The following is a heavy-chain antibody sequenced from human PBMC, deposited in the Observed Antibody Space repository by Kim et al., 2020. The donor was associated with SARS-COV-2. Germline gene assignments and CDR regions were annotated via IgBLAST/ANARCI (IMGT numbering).Heavy chain of an antibody. D-gene: IGHD1-26*01. CDR2: ISAYNGNT. Sequence: ASVKVSCKASGYTFTSYGISWVRQAPGQGLEWMGWISAYNGNTNYAQKLQGRVTMTTDTSTSTAYMELRSLRSDDTAVYYCARRIVGATQGYYYYGMDVWGQGTKVTVSS. V-gene: IGHV1-18*01. J-gene: IGHJ6*02. CDR3: ARRIVGATQGYYYYGMDV. CDR1: GYTFTSYG.